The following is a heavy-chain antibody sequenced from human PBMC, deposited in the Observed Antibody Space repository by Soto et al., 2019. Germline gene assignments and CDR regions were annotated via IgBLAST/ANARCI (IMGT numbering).Heavy chain of an antibody. CDR3: ARRSIAAAGTNYYYGMDV. V-gene: IGHV1-69*13. CDR2: IIPIFGTA. CDR1: GGTFSSYA. J-gene: IGHJ6*02. Sequence: GASVKVSCKASGGTFSSYAISWVRQAPGQGLEWMGGIIPIFGTANYAQKFQGRVTITADESTSTAYMELSSLRSEDTAVYYCARRSIAAAGTNYYYGMDVWGQGTTVTVSS. D-gene: IGHD6-13*01.